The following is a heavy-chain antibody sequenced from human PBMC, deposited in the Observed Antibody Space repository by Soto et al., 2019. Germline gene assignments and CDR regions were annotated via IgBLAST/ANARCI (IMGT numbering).Heavy chain of an antibody. J-gene: IGHJ4*02. Sequence: SETLSLTCTVSGGSISSSSYYWGWIRQPPGKGLEWIGSIYYSGSTYYNPSLKSRVTISVDTSKNQFSLKLSSVTAADTAVYYCATGPGIAAAGIKQFDYWGQGTLVTVSS. V-gene: IGHV4-39*01. CDR1: GGSISSSSYY. CDR2: IYYSGST. D-gene: IGHD6-13*01. CDR3: ATGPGIAAAGIKQFDY.